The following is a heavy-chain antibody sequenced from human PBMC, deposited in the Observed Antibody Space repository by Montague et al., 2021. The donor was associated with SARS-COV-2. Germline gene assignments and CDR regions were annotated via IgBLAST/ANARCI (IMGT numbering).Heavy chain of an antibody. V-gene: IGHV4-59*01. CDR1: GDSISTSY. CDR3: ARADRRSPATTHLYDIKGLDL. CDR2: IYYSGRT. D-gene: IGHD3-22*01. J-gene: IGHJ6*02. Sequence: SETLSLTCTVSGDSISTSYWAWIRQPPGKGLEWIGYIYYSGRTSYNPSLKSRVTISVDTSKNQVSLNLSSVTAADTAVYFCARADRRSPATTHLYDIKGLDLWGQGTTVTVSS.